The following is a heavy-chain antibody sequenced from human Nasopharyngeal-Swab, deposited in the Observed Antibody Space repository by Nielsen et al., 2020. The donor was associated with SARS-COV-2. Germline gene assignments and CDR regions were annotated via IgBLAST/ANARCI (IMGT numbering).Heavy chain of an antibody. CDR3: AAGVAVAGRTHFVDY. D-gene: IGHD6-19*01. CDR1: GYTLTELS. V-gene: IGHV1-24*01. CDR2: IDPEDGET. Sequence: ASVKVSCKVSGYTLTELSMHWVRPAPGTGLEWMGGIDPEDGETIYAQKFQGRVTMTEDTSTDTAYMELSSLRSEDTAVYYCAAGVAVAGRTHFVDYWGQGTLVTVSS. J-gene: IGHJ4*02.